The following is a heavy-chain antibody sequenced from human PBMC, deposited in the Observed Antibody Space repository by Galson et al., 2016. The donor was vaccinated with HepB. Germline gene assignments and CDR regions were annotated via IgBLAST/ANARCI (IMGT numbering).Heavy chain of an antibody. CDR1: GYIFNKYW. CDR2: IYPDDSDT. J-gene: IGHJ4*02. V-gene: IGHV5-51*01. Sequence: QSGAEVKKPGESLKISCKASGYIFNKYWIGWVRQMPGKGLEWLGIIYPDDSDTKYSPRFQGQVTISADTSISTAYLQWSSLKASDTTIYYCARALGYWGQGTPVTVSS. CDR3: ARALGY.